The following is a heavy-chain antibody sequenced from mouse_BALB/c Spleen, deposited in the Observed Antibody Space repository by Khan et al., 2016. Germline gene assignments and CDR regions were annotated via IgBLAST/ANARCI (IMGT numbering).Heavy chain of an antibody. CDR1: GFTFSDYY. V-gene: IGHV5-4*02. Sequence: EVELVESGGGLVRPGGSLKLSCAASGFTFSDYYMYWIRQTPEKRLEWVATLSDGGNYPYYPDSVKGRFTISTDNAKNNLYLQMSSLKSADTAMYYCGGTDGNYGYFDVWGAGTTVTVSS. D-gene: IGHD2-1*01. CDR2: LSDGGNYP. CDR3: GGTDGNYGYFDV. J-gene: IGHJ1*01.